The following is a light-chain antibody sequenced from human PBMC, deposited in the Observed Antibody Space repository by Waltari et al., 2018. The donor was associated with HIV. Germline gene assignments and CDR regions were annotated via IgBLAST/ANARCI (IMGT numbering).Light chain of an antibody. Sequence: SYELTQAPSVSVSPGQTAKITCSGDALSKHYVYSYQQKPGQAPLMMIFKDSERPSEIPARFSASSSGSTSILTISGVQAEDEADYYCQSGHNSDSIFGGGTKLTVL. V-gene: IGLV3-25*03. CDR2: KDS. CDR1: ALSKHY. CDR3: QSGHNSDSI. J-gene: IGLJ2*01.